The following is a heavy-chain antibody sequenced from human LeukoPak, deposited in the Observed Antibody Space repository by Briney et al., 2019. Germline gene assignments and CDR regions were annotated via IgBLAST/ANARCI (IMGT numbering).Heavy chain of an antibody. CDR2: IYYTGST. Sequence: SETLSLTCTVSGDSISTSSYYWGWIRQPPGKGLEWIGSIYYTGSTYYNPSLKGRVTISVDTSKNQFSLKLSSVTAADTAVYYCARGFRETYYYDSSGYYSDYWGQGTLVTVSS. J-gene: IGHJ4*02. D-gene: IGHD3-22*01. CDR1: GDSISTSSYY. V-gene: IGHV4-39*07. CDR3: ARGFRETYYYDSSGYYSDY.